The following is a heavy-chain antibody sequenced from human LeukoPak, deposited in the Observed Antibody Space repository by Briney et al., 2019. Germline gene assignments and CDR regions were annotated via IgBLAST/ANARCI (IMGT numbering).Heavy chain of an antibody. CDR3: AREGGITGTTDY. D-gene: IGHD1-7*01. V-gene: IGHV1-2*06. CDR1: GYTFTGYY. J-gene: IGHJ4*02. CDR2: INHNSGGT. Sequence: GASVKVSCKASGYTFTGYYMHWVRQAPGQGLEWMGRINHNSGGTNYAQKFQGRVTMTRDTSISTAYMELSRLRSDDTAVYYCAREGGITGTTDYWGQGTLVTVSS.